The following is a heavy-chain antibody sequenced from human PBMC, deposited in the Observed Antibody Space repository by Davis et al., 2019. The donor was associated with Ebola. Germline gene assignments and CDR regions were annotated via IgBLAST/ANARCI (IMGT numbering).Heavy chain of an antibody. J-gene: IGHJ6*02. V-gene: IGHV4-34*01. Sequence: MPSETLSLTCAVYGVSSSGYYWHWIRQRPGKGREWIGEINHSGRTNYNPSLKSRVTMSVDTSKNQFSLRVRSVTAADTAVYYCARGGGYGGYGMDVWGQGTTVTVSS. CDR1: GVSSSGYY. D-gene: IGHD6-25*01. CDR2: INHSGRT. CDR3: ARGGGYGGYGMDV.